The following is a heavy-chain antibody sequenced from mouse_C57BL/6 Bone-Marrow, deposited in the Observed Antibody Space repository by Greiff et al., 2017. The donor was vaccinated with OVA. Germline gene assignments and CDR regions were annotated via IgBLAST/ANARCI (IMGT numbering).Heavy chain of an antibody. CDR1: GFTFSDYG. CDR3: ARGDPLYYAMDY. Sequence: EVKLMESGGGLVQPGGSLKLSCAASGFTFSDYGMAWVRQAPRKGPEWVAFISNLAYSIYYADTVTGRFTISRENAKNTLYLEMSSLRSEDTAMYYCARGDPLYYAMDYWGQGTSVTVSS. J-gene: IGHJ4*01. V-gene: IGHV5-15*01. CDR2: ISNLAYSI.